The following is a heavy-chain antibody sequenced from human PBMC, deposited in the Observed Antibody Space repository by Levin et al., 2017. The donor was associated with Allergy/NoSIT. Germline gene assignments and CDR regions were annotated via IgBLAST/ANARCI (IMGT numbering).Heavy chain of an antibody. V-gene: IGHV3-23*01. J-gene: IGHJ4*02. CDR2: ISGSGGTT. CDR3: SSGVVPAANSRYYFDY. CDR1: GFTFSSYA. Sequence: SGGSLRLSCAASGFTFSSYAMSWVRQAPGKGLEWVSGISGSGGTTYYADSVKGRFTISRDNSKNTMYLQMNSLRAEDTAVYYCSSGVVPAANSRYYFDYWGQGTLVTVSS. D-gene: IGHD2-2*01.